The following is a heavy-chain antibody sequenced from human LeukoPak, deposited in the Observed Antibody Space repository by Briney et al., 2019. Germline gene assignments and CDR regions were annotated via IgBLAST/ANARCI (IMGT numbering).Heavy chain of an antibody. D-gene: IGHD6-19*01. CDR2: INHSGST. V-gene: IGHV4-4*02. CDR1: GGSISSSNW. J-gene: IGHJ4*02. Sequence: SGTLSLTCAVSGGSISSSNWWSWVRQPPGKGLEWIGEINHSGSTNYNPSLKSRVTISLDTSKNQFSLRLSSVTAADTAVYYCARDYVGVAGTFDYWGQGTLVTVSS. CDR3: ARDYVGVAGTFDY.